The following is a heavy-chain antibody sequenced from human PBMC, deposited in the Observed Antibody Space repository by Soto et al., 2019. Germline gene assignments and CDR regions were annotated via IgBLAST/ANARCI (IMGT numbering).Heavy chain of an antibody. CDR3: AKDTGNGYDLPDY. CDR1: GLTFDDYA. CDR2: ISWNSGNI. D-gene: IGHD5-12*01. Sequence: PGGSLRLSCAASGLTFDDYAMHWVRQAPGKGLEWVSGISWNSGNIGYADSVKGRFTISRDNAKNSLYLQMNSLRAEDTAFYYCAKDTGNGYDLPDYWGQGILVTVS. J-gene: IGHJ4*02. V-gene: IGHV3-9*01.